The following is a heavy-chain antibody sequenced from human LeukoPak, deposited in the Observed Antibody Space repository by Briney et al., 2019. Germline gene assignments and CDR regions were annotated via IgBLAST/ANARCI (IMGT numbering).Heavy chain of an antibody. CDR3: ARGHPKYYDILTGYYKCYYFDY. CDR2: IYHSGST. J-gene: IGHJ4*02. CDR1: GGSVSGSNW. D-gene: IGHD3-9*01. Sequence: TSETLSLTCAVSGGSVSGSNWWSWVRQPPGKGLEWIGEIYHSGSTNYNPSLKSRVTISVATSKNQFSLKLSSVTAADTAVYYCARGHPKYYDILTGYYKCYYFDYWGQGTLVTVSS. V-gene: IGHV4-4*02.